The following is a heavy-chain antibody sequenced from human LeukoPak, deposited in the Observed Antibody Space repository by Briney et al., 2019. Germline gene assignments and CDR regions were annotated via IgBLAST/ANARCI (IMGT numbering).Heavy chain of an antibody. Sequence: ASVKVSCKASGYTFTSYGISWVRQAPGQGLEWMGWISAYNGNTNYAQKLQGRVTMTTDTSTSTAYMELRSLRSDDTAVYYCARGLVTMVRGAWGLNWFDPWGQGTLVTVSS. CDR1: GYTFTSYG. CDR3: ARGLVTMVRGAWGLNWFDP. V-gene: IGHV1-18*01. J-gene: IGHJ5*02. CDR2: ISAYNGNT. D-gene: IGHD3-10*01.